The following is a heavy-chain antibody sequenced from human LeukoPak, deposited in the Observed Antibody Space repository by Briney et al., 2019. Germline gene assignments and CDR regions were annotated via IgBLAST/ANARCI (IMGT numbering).Heavy chain of an antibody. Sequence: PGGSLRLSCAASGFTFSNYAMNWVRQAPGKGLEWVSGISGSGGSTYYAESVKGRFTISRDNAKNTVYLQMNSLRAEDTAVYYCARDLSSDYWGQGTQVTVSS. D-gene: IGHD2/OR15-2a*01. CDR3: ARDLSSDY. CDR2: ISGSGGST. CDR1: GFTFSNYA. V-gene: IGHV3-23*01. J-gene: IGHJ4*02.